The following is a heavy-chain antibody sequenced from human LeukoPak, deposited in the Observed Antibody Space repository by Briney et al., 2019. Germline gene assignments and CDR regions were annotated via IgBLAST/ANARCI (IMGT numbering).Heavy chain of an antibody. Sequence: GSGPTLVKPTQTLTLTCTFSGFSLNTGAMCVSWIRQPPGKALEWLARIDWDDSEYYNPSLKTRLTISKDTSKNQVVLTMTNMNRADTGTYFCARTSFNWSDYYYAMDVWGQGTTVAVSS. D-gene: IGHD1-1*01. CDR1: GFSLNTGAMC. J-gene: IGHJ6*02. V-gene: IGHV2-70*11. CDR3: ARTSFNWSDYYYAMDV. CDR2: IDWDDSE.